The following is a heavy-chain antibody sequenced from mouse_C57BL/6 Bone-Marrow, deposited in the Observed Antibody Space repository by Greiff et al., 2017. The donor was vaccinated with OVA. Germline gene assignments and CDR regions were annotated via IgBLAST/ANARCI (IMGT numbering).Heavy chain of an antibody. CDR2: IDPENGDT. D-gene: IGHD2-4*01. CDR1: GFNIKDDY. Sequence: EVKLQESGAELVRPGASVKLSCTASGFNIKDDYMHWVKQRPEQGLEWIGWIDPENGDTEYASKFQGKATITADTSSNTAYLQLSSLTSEDTAVYYCTTRGDYDDYFDYWGQGTTLTVSA. V-gene: IGHV14-4*01. J-gene: IGHJ2*01. CDR3: TTRGDYDDYFDY.